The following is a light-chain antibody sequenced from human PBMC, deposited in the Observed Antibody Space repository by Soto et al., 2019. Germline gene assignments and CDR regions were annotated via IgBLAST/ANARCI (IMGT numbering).Light chain of an antibody. V-gene: IGLV1-44*01. Sequence: QSVLTQPPSASGTPGQRVTISCSGNSSNIGSNTVNWYQQLPGTAPKLLIYSNNQRPSGVPDRFSGSKSGTSASLAISGLQSEDEADYYCAAWDDSLNAQDVVFGGGTQLTVL. CDR2: SNN. CDR3: AAWDDSLNAQDVV. CDR1: SSNIGSNT. J-gene: IGLJ2*01.